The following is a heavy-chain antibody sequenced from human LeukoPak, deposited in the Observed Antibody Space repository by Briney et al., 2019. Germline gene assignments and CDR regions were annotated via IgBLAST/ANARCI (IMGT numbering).Heavy chain of an antibody. Sequence: SETLSLTCADPVDSLSNYCWSSIRQPLGEGLGWIGCMWDSVTTYYNPSLKSRVTLSVDTSTSQFSLKLTSATAADTAIYYCARFPSGAEYSHYFHMDVWGKGTTVTVSS. CDR1: VDSLSNYC. V-gene: IGHV4-59*01. D-gene: IGHD6-6*01. CDR3: ARFPSGAEYSHYFHMDV. J-gene: IGHJ6*03. CDR2: MWDSVTT.